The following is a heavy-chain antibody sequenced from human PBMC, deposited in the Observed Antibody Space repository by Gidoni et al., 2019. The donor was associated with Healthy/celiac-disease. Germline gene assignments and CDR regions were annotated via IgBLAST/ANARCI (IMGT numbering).Heavy chain of an antibody. CDR3: ARDMGGWFDP. CDR2: IKQDGSEK. D-gene: IGHD3-16*01. V-gene: IGHV3-7*01. J-gene: IGHJ5*02. Sequence: EVQLVASGGGLVQPGGSLRLSCAAAGFTFSSYWMSWVRQGPGKGLEWVAKIKQDGSEKYYVDSVKGRFTISRDNAKNSLYLQRNSLRAEDTAVYYCARDMGGWFDPWDQGTLVTVSS. CDR1: GFTFSSYW.